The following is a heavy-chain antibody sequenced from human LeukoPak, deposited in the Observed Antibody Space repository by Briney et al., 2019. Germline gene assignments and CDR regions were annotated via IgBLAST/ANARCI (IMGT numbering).Heavy chain of an antibody. CDR1: GYRFTTYY. CDR2: IYPGNSDT. D-gene: IGHD6-13*01. Sequence: GESLKISCKASGYRFTTYYIAWVRQMPGRGLEWMGIIYPGNSDTRYSPSFQGQVTISADKSISTAYLQWSSLKASDTAMYYCARRVDGSSGARLDVWGKGTTVTVSS. V-gene: IGHV5-51*01. J-gene: IGHJ6*04. CDR3: ARRVDGSSGARLDV.